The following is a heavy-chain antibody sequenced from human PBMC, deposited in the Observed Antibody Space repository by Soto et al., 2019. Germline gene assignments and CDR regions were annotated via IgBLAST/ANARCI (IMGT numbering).Heavy chain of an antibody. J-gene: IGHJ6*02. Sequence: QVQLMQSGGGLVKPGGSLRLSCAASGFMFSDYYMTWIRQTPVRGLEWVAYINTVSDTNYADSVRGRFTIYRDNARNSLFLKMNSLRLEDSAVYYCARGHYSMDVWGQGTTVIVSS. CDR1: GFMFSDYY. V-gene: IGHV3-11*03. CDR3: ARGHYSMDV. CDR2: INTVSDT.